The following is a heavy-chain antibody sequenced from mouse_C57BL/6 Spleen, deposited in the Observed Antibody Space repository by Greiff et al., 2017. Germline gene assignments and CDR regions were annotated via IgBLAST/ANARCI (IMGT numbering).Heavy chain of an antibody. CDR2: INPSSGYT. CDR1: GYTFTSYW. J-gene: IGHJ2*01. D-gene: IGHD2-5*01. V-gene: IGHV1-7*01. Sequence: VQLQQSGAELAKPGASVKLSCKASGYTFTSYWMHWVKQRPGQGLEWIGYINPSSGYTKYNQKFKDKATLTADKSSSTAYMQLSSLTYEDSAVYYCARSYYSKGGYFDYWGQGTTLTVSS. CDR3: ARSYYSKGGYFDY.